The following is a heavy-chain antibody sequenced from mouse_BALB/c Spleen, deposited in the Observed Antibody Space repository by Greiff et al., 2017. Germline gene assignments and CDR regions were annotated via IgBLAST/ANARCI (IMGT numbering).Heavy chain of an antibody. J-gene: IGHJ4*01. D-gene: IGHD2-14*01. CDR2: ISYDGSN. V-gene: IGHV3-6*02. CDR3: AREGAYYRYDVPYYYAMDY. Sequence: ESGPGLVKPSQSLSLTCSVTGYSITSGYYWTWIRQFPGNKLEWMGYISYDGSNNYNPSLKNRISITRDTSKNQFFLKLNSVTTEDTATYYCAREGAYYRYDVPYYYAMDYWGQGTSVTVSS. CDR1: GYSITSGYY.